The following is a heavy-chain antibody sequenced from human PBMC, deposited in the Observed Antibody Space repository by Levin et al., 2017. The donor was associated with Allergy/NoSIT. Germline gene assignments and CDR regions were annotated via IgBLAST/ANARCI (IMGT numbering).Heavy chain of an antibody. D-gene: IGHD3-22*01. CDR3: ARVDYYDSRGED. CDR1: GFTFNSYT. Sequence: GGSLRLSCAASGFTFNSYTMNWVRQAPGKGLEWVSSISSSSSYIYYADSVKGRFTISRDNAKNSLYLQMNTLRAEDTAVYYCARVDYYDSRGEDWGQGTLVTVSS. J-gene: IGHJ4*02. CDR2: ISSSSSYI. V-gene: IGHV3-21*01.